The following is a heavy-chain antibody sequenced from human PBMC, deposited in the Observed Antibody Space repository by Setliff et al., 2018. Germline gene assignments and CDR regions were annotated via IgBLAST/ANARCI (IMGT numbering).Heavy chain of an antibody. CDR2: ISGDR. J-gene: IGHJ4*02. V-gene: IGHV3-23*01. CDR3: VTSTIIIYYFDF. CDR1: GSFFSDFN. Sequence: GGSLRLSCASSGSFFSDFNMNWVRQAPGKGLEWVSSISGDRDYADSVKGRFTISRDNSKNTLYLQMNSLRAEDTAVYYCVTSTIIIYYFDFWGQGTPVTVSS. D-gene: IGHD3-10*01.